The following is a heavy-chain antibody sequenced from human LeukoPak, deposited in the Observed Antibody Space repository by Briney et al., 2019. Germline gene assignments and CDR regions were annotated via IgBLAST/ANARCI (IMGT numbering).Heavy chain of an antibody. CDR2: IKQDGSEK. V-gene: IGHV3-7*04. D-gene: IGHD2-21*02. CDR1: GFTFSSYW. J-gene: IGHJ4*02. CDR3: ARAIVVVTALFDY. Sequence: PGGSLRLSCAASGFTFSSYWMSWVRQAPGKGLEWVANIKQDGSEKYYVDSVKGRFTISRDNAKNSLYLQMNSLRAEDTAVYYCARAIVVVTALFDYWGQGTLVTVSS.